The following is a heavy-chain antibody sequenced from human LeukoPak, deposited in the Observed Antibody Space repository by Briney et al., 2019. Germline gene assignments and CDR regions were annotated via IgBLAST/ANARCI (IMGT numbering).Heavy chain of an antibody. D-gene: IGHD5-12*01. Sequence: PGRSLRLSCAASGFTFSSYAMHWVRQAPGKGLEWVAVISYDGSNKYYADSVKGRFTISRDNSKNTLYLQMNSLRAEDTAVYYCARDAGYGAPRPHLDYWGQGTLVTVSS. CDR3: ARDAGYGAPRPHLDY. J-gene: IGHJ4*02. CDR1: GFTFSSYA. CDR2: ISYDGSNK. V-gene: IGHV3-30-3*01.